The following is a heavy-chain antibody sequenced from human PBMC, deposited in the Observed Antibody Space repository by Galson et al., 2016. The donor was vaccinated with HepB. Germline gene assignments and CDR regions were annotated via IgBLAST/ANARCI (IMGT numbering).Heavy chain of an antibody. CDR3: ARDLESGSGSYYFDL. D-gene: IGHD3-10*01. J-gene: IGHJ4*02. Sequence: SLRLSCAASDFTFINAWINWVRQAPGKWLEWVSYISSGRPSIYYADSLKVRFAISSDKAKNSLYLQMNRLTDEDTAVYYCARDLESGSGSYYFDLWGQEIPVTVSS. CDR1: DFTFINAW. V-gene: IGHV3-48*02. CDR2: ISSGRPSI.